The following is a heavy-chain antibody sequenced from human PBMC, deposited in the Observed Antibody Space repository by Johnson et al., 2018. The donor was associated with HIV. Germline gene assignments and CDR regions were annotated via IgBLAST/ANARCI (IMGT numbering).Heavy chain of an antibody. V-gene: IGHV3-30*03. Sequence: VQLVQSGGGLVQPGGSLRLSCAASGFTFSNYGMHWVRQAPGKGLEWVTVISYDRNNKYYADSVKGRFTVSRDNSKNTLYLQMNSLRPEDTAVYYCARDLVATSSSLAFDMWGQGTMVTVSS. CDR2: ISYDRNNK. CDR1: GFTFSNYG. J-gene: IGHJ3*02. CDR3: ARDLVATSSSLAFDM. D-gene: IGHD6-6*01.